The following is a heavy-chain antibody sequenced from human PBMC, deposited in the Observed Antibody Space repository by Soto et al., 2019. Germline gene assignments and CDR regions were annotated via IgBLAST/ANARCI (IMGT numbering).Heavy chain of an antibody. V-gene: IGHV4-39*01. J-gene: IGHJ4*02. CDR1: GGSISRSSYY. CDR2: IYYSGST. D-gene: IGHD3-22*01. Sequence: QLQLQESGPGLVKPSETLSLTCTVSGGSISRSSYYWGWIRQPPGKGLEWIGSIYYSGSTYYNPSLKSRVTISVDTSKNQCPLQLSSVTAADTAVYYCARHYSDTLGYWGQGTLVTVSS. CDR3: ARHYSDTLGY.